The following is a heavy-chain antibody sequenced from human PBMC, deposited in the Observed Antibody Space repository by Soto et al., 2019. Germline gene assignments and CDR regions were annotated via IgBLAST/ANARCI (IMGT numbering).Heavy chain of an antibody. J-gene: IGHJ4*02. CDR2: IIPILGIA. D-gene: IGHD3-22*01. CDR1: GGTFSSYT. CDR3: GAYYYDSSGYYPVLGY. V-gene: IGHV1-69*02. Sequence: QVQLVQSGAEVKKPGSSVKVSCKASGGTFSSYTISWVRQAPGQGLEWMGRIIPILGIANYAQKFQGRVTITADKSTSSAYMELSSLRSEDTAVYCCGAYYYDSSGYYPVLGYWGQGTLVIVSS.